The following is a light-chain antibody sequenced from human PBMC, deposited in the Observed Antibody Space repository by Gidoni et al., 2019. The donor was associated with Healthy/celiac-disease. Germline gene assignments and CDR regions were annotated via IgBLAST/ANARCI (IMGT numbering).Light chain of an antibody. CDR3: QSYDSSLSVHVV. V-gene: IGLV1-40*01. Sequence: QSVLTQPPSVTGAPGPRVTISCTGRSSNIGAGYDVPWYQQLPGTAPKLLIYGNSNRPSGVPDRFSGSKSGTSASLAITGLQAEDEADYYCQSYDSSLSVHVVFGGGTKLTVL. CDR2: GNS. J-gene: IGLJ2*01. CDR1: SSNIGAGYD.